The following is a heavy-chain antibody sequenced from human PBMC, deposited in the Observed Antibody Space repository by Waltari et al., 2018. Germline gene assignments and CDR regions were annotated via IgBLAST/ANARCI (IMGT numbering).Heavy chain of an antibody. Sequence: QVQLHQWGAGLLKPSETLSLTCAVSGESFIGYFWGWLRQPPGKGLEWLGAIHYDGSTNYKPSLKSRLSLSVDTTKKHFSLRLTSVTAADTGMYFCARYGEVPPNYFFDFWGQGIRVTVSS. CDR2: IHYDGST. D-gene: IGHD2-21*01. CDR3: ARYGEVPPNYFFDF. CDR1: GESFIGYF. J-gene: IGHJ4*01. V-gene: IGHV4-34*01.